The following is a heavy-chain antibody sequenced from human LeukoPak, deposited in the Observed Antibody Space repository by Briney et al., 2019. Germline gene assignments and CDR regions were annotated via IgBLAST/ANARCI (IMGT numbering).Heavy chain of an antibody. V-gene: IGHV4-39*01. J-gene: IGHJ3*02. D-gene: IGHD1-26*01. Sequence: PSETLSLTCTVSGGSISSSSYYWGWIRQPPGKGLEWIGSIYYSGSTYYNPSLKSRVTISVDTSKNQFSLKLTSVTAADTAVYYCASSPIVGATDDAFDIWGQGTMVTVSS. CDR2: IYYSGST. CDR3: ASSPIVGATDDAFDI. CDR1: GGSISSSSYY.